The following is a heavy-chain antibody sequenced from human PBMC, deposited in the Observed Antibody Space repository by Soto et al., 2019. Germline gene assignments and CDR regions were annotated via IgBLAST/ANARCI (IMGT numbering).Heavy chain of an antibody. J-gene: IGHJ6*02. CDR3: AREGNSGYGGYYYYGMDV. CDR2: INPNSGGT. CDR1: GYTFTGYY. Sequence: QVQLVQSGAEVKKPGASVKVSCKASGYTFTGYYMHWVRQAPGQGLEWMGWINPNSGGTNYAQKFQDRVTMTRDTSISTAYMELSRLRSDDTAVYYCAREGNSGYGGYYYYGMDVWGQGTTVTVSS. V-gene: IGHV1-2*02. D-gene: IGHD5-12*01.